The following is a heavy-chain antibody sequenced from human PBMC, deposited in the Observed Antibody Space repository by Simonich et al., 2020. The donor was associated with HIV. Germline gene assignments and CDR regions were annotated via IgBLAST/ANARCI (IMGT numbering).Heavy chain of an antibody. Sequence: EVQLVESGGGLVQPGRSLRLSCAASGFTFDDYAMHWVRQSPGRGLEWFSGIRWNSGSIGYADSVKGRFTISRDNAKNSLYLQMNSLRAEDTALYYCAKDRSSAMVTYFDYWGQGTLVTVSS. CDR2: IRWNSGSI. D-gene: IGHD5-18*01. V-gene: IGHV3-9*01. CDR3: AKDRSSAMVTYFDY. J-gene: IGHJ4*02. CDR1: GFTFDDYA.